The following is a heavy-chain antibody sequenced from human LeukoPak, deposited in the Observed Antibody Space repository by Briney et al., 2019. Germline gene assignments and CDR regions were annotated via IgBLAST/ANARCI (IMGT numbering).Heavy chain of an antibody. J-gene: IGHJ4*02. CDR1: RDSLSSNSAV. CDR3: ARGGAAAGLDY. V-gene: IGHV6-1*01. D-gene: IGHD6-13*01. CDR2: TYYRSKWYN. Sequence: SQTLSLTSAISRDSLSSNSAVCNWIRHSPSRGLEWLGRTYYRSKWYNDYAVSVRSRISINPDTSKNQFSLQLNSVTPEDTAVYYCARGGAAAGLDYWGQGTLVTVSS.